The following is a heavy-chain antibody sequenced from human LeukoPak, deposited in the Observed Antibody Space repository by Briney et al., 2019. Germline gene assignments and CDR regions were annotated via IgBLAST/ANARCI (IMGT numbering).Heavy chain of an antibody. J-gene: IGHJ4*02. CDR2: IYYSGST. Sequence: SETLSLTCTVSGASISNYYWTWIRQPPGKGLEWIGYIYYSGSTNYNPSLQSRVTISVDTSNNQFSLRLSSVTAADTAVYYCARENSYYDSSGYYYGSGYFDFWGQGTLVTVSS. CDR1: GASISNYY. D-gene: IGHD3-22*01. V-gene: IGHV4-59*01. CDR3: ARENSYYDSSGYYYGSGYFDF.